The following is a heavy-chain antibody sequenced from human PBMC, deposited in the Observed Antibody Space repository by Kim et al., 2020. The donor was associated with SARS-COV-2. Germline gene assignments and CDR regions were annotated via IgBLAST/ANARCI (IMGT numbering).Heavy chain of an antibody. CDR2: IYYSGST. V-gene: IGHV4-39*07. Sequence: SETLCLTCTVSGGSISSSSYYWGWIRQRPGKGLEWIGSIYYSGSTYYNSSIKSRVTISVDTSKNQFSLKLSSVTAADTAVYYCARDGRIAVAGTDYWGQG. D-gene: IGHD6-19*01. CDR3: ARDGRIAVAGTDY. J-gene: IGHJ4*02. CDR1: GGSISSSSYY.